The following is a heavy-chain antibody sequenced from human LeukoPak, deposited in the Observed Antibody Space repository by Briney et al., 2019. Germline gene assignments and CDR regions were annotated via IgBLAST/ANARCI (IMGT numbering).Heavy chain of an antibody. CDR3: AKGITMVRGPFDY. Sequence: GGSLRLSCVASGFTFGKYWMSWVRQAPGKGLEWVANIKLDGSEKNYVDSVKGRFTISRDNTKNSLYLQMNSLRAEDTAVYYCAKGITMVRGPFDYWGQGTLVTVSS. CDR1: GFTFGKYW. D-gene: IGHD3-10*01. CDR2: IKLDGSEK. V-gene: IGHV3-7*01. J-gene: IGHJ4*02.